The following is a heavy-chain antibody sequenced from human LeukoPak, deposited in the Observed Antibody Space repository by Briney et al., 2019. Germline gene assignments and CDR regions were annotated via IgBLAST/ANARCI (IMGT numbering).Heavy chain of an antibody. V-gene: IGHV4-39*01. D-gene: IGHD6-19*01. Sequence: PSETLSLTCTVSGGSISSRSYYWGWIRQPPGKGLEWIGSIYYTGNTYYKPSLESRVTISVDTSKNQFSLKLSSVTAADTAVYYCARGGVSSGWAYYYYYYAMDVWGQGTTVTVSS. CDR3: ARGGVSSGWAYYYYYYAMDV. CDR1: GGSISSRSYY. J-gene: IGHJ6*02. CDR2: IYYTGNT.